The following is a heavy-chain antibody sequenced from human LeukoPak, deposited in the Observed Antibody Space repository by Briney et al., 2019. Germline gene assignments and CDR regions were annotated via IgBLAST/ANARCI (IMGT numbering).Heavy chain of an antibody. D-gene: IGHD3-22*01. CDR1: GGSFSGYY. V-gene: IGHV4-34*01. Sequence: PSETLSLTCAVYGGSFSGYYWSWIRQPPGKGLEWIGEINHSGSTNYNPSLKSRVTISVDTSKNQFSLKLSSVTAADTAVYYCARVGEFDYDSSGYYDDAFDIWGQGTMVTVSS. J-gene: IGHJ3*02. CDR3: ARVGEFDYDSSGYYDDAFDI. CDR2: INHSGST.